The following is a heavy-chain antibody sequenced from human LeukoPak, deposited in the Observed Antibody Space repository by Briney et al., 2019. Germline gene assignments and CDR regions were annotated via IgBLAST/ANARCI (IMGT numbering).Heavy chain of an antibody. CDR1: GFTFSIYS. V-gene: IGHV3-7*04. J-gene: IGHJ3*02. D-gene: IGHD2-21*01. CDR3: ARENNSALDI. CDR2: IKPDGSEQ. Sequence: GGSLRLSCTASGFTFSIYSMSWVRQAPGKGLDWVANIKPDGSEQYCVDSVRGRFTVSRDNAKNSLYLQMNSLSAEDTAVYYFARENNSALDIWGLGTMVTVSS.